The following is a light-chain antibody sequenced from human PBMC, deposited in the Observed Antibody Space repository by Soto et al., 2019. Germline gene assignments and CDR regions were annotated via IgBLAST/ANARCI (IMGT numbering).Light chain of an antibody. CDR1: QSVSSSY. Sequence: EIVLTQSPGTLSLSPGERATLSCRASQSVSSSYLAWYQQKPGQAPRLLIYGASSRATGIPDRFSGSGSGTDFPLTISRLEPEDFAVSYCQQYGSSPPWAFGQGTKVEIK. CDR2: GAS. CDR3: QQYGSSPPWA. V-gene: IGKV3-20*01. J-gene: IGKJ1*01.